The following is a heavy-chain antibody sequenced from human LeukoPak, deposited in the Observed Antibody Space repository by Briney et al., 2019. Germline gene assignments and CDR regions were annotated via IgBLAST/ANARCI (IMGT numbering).Heavy chain of an antibody. CDR2: ISSSSSYI. CDR1: GFTFSSYS. D-gene: IGHD3-3*01. J-gene: IGHJ4*02. V-gene: IGHV3-21*01. Sequence: GGSLRLSCAASGFTFSSYSMNWVRQAPGKGLEWVSSISSSSSYIYYADSVKGRFTISRDNAKNSLYLQMNSLRAEDTAVHYCARAVQYYDFWSGYFSNFDYWGQGTLVTVSS. CDR3: ARAVQYYDFWSGYFSNFDY.